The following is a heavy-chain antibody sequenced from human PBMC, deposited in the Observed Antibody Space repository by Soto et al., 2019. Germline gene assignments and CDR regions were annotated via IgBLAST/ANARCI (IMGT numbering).Heavy chain of an antibody. CDR1: GGTFSSYA. CDR3: ARVDTYCGGDCYSSNY. Sequence: QVQLVQSGAEVKKPGSSVKVSCKASGGTFSSYAISWVRQAPGQGLEWMGGIIPIFGTANYAQKFQGRVTITADESTSTAYMELSSLRSEDTAVYYCARVDTYCGGDCYSSNYWGQGTLVTVSS. J-gene: IGHJ4*02. V-gene: IGHV1-69*12. D-gene: IGHD2-21*02. CDR2: IIPIFGTA.